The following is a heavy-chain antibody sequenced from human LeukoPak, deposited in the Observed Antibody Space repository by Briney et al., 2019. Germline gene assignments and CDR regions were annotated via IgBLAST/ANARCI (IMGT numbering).Heavy chain of an antibody. V-gene: IGHV3-74*01. CDR3: VRGGESTWS. D-gene: IGHD2-15*01. Sequence: PGGPLRLSCAASGFTFSSYWMHWVRQAPGKGPVWVSRINNDGSGTTYADSVKGRFTISRDDAKNTLYLQMNSLRAGDTAVYYCVRGGESTWSWGQGTLVTVSS. CDR1: GFTFSSYW. CDR2: INNDGSGT. J-gene: IGHJ5*02.